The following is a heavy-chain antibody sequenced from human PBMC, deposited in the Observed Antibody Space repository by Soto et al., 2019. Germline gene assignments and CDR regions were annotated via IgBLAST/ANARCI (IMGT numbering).Heavy chain of an antibody. J-gene: IGHJ4*02. CDR2: ISDSDSGGST. V-gene: IGHV3-23*01. CDR3: AKVRVGIDVDFDY. Sequence: GGSLRLSCAASGFTFSNSAMTWVRQAPAKGLEWVSTISDSDSGGSTFYADSVKGRFTISRDDSRNTLYLQMSSLRAEDTAMYYCAKVRVGIDVDFDYWGQGALVTVSS. CDR1: GFTFSNSA. D-gene: IGHD2-21*01.